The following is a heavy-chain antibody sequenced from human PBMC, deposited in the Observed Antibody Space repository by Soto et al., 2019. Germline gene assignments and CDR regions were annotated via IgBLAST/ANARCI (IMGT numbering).Heavy chain of an antibody. D-gene: IGHD3-22*01. V-gene: IGHV1-8*01. CDR3: ARGPRYYYDSSGCYDY. J-gene: IGHJ4*02. CDR2: MNPNSGNT. Sequence: ASVKVSCKASGYTFTSYDINWVRQATGQGLEWMGWMNPNSGNTGYAQKFQGRVTMTRNTSISTAYMELSSLRSEDTAVYYCARGPRYYYDSSGCYDYWGQGTLVTVSS. CDR1: GYTFTSYD.